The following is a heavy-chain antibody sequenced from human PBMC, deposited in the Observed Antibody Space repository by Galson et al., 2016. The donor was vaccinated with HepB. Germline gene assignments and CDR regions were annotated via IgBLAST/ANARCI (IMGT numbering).Heavy chain of an antibody. CDR2: ISYSNRG. CDR1: GFDFSRYD. D-gene: IGHD1/OR15-1a*01. J-gene: IGHJ6*02. CDR3: VRGKNNAWYACRWSYYYNMEV. V-gene: IGHV3-69-1*02. Sequence: SLRLSCAASGFDFSRYDMNWVRKAPGKGLEWIAHISYSNRGAYAAAVEGRFTISRDNARDSLFLEMRSPRAEDTATYHCVRGKNNAWYACRWSYYYNMEVWGRGISVMVSS.